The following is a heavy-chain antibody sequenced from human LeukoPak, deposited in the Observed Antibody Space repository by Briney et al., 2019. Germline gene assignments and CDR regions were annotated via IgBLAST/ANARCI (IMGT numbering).Heavy chain of an antibody. Sequence: GRSLRLSCAASGFTFGDYAMHWVRQAPGKGLEWVSGITWKSGNIVYVDSVKGRFTISRDSAKNSLFLQMNSLRAEDTALYYCAKDKTSFYDAMDVWGQGTTVTVSS. CDR1: GFTFGDYA. V-gene: IGHV3-9*01. CDR2: ITWKSGNI. D-gene: IGHD6-6*01. CDR3: AKDKTSFYDAMDV. J-gene: IGHJ6*02.